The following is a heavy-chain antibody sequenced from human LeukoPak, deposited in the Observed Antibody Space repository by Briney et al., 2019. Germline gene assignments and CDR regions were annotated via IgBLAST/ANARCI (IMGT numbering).Heavy chain of an antibody. D-gene: IGHD6-6*01. J-gene: IGHJ6*03. V-gene: IGHV4-59*01. CDR2: IYYSGST. CDR1: GGSISSYY. CDR3: ARDRGGAARPYCYYYMDV. Sequence: SETLSLTCTVSGGSISSYYWSWIRQPPGKGLEWIGYIYYSGSTNYNPSLKSRVTISVDTSKNQFSLKLSSVTAADTAVYYCARDRGGAARPYCYYYMDVWGKGTTVTVSS.